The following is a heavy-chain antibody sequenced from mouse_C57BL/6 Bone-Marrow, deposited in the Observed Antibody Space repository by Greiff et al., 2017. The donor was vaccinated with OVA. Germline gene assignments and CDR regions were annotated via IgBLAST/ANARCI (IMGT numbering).Heavy chain of an antibody. D-gene: IGHD2-4*01. Sequence: QVQLQQSGPELVKPGASVKISCKASGYAFSSSWMNWVKQRPGKGLEWIGRIYPGDGDTNYNGKFKGKATLTADKSSSTAYMQLSSLTSEDSAVYFCARKIYYDYDKFDYWGQGTTLTVSS. CDR3: ARKIYYDYDKFDY. CDR1: GYAFSSSW. V-gene: IGHV1-82*01. J-gene: IGHJ2*01. CDR2: IYPGDGDT.